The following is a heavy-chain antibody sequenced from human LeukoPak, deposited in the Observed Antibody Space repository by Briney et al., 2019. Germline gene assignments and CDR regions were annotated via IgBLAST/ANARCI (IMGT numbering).Heavy chain of an antibody. Sequence: GASVKVSCKASGYTFTGCYMHWVRQAPGQGLEWMGWINPNSGGTNYAQKFQGRVTMTRDTSISTAYMELSRLRSDDTAVYYCARCTYYYDSSGYVLYYFDYWGQGTLVTVSS. J-gene: IGHJ4*02. D-gene: IGHD3-22*01. V-gene: IGHV1-2*02. CDR1: GYTFTGCY. CDR3: ARCTYYYDSSGYVLYYFDY. CDR2: INPNSGGT.